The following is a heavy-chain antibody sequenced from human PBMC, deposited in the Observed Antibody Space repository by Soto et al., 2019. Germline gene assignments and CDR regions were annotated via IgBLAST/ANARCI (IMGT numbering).Heavy chain of an antibody. Sequence: GGSLRLSCAASGFTFSSYAMHWVRQAPGKGLEWVAVISYDGSNKYYADSVKGRFTISRDNSKNTLYLQMNSLRAEDTAVYYCARDRGLYSSSWFDYWGQGNLVTVSS. V-gene: IGHV3-30-3*01. CDR2: ISYDGSNK. D-gene: IGHD6-13*01. J-gene: IGHJ4*02. CDR1: GFTFSSYA. CDR3: ARDRGLYSSSWFDY.